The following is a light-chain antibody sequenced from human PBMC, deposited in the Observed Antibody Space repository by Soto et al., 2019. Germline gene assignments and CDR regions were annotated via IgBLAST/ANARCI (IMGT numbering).Light chain of an antibody. CDR2: DVS. Sequence: QSVLTQPASVSGSPGQSITISCTGTSSDVGGYNYVSWYQQHPGKAPKLMIYDVSNRPSGVSNRFSGSKSGNTASLTISGLQAEDEADYDCSSYTSSSSVVFGVGTKLTVL. CDR3: SSYTSSSSVV. V-gene: IGLV2-14*01. J-gene: IGLJ2*01. CDR1: SSDVGGYNY.